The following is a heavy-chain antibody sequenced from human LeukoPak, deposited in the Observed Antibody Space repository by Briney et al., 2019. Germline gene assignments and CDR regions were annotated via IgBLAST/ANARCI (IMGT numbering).Heavy chain of an antibody. CDR3: ARHPTVIFYWYFDL. CDR1: GFTFSSYS. J-gene: IGHJ2*01. Sequence: GGSLRLSCAASGFTFSSYSMNWVRQAPGKGLEWGSAISSSSSYIYYADSVKGRFTISRDNAKNSLYLQMNSLRAEDTAVYYCARHPTVIFYWYFDLWGRGTLVTVSS. V-gene: IGHV3-21*01. CDR2: ISSSSSYI. D-gene: IGHD4-17*01.